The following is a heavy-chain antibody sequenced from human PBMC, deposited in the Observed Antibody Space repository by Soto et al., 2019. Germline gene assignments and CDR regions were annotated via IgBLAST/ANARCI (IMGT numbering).Heavy chain of an antibody. J-gene: IGHJ5*02. CDR1: GGSVSSGSYY. V-gene: IGHV4-61*01. Sequence: SETLSLTCTVSGGSVSSGSYYWSWIRQPPGKGLEWIGYIYYSGSTNYNPSLKSRVTISVDTSKNQFSLKLSSVTAAETAVYYCARGRRYYGSVSYKDWLDAWGQGTLVTVSS. CDR2: IYYSGST. D-gene: IGHD3-10*01. CDR3: ARGRRYYGSVSYKDWLDA.